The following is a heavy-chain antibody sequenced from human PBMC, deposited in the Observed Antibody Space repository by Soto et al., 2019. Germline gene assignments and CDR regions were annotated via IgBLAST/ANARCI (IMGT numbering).Heavy chain of an antibody. V-gene: IGHV4-30-4*01. CDR3: ASNLFYGSGTYYFDY. Sequence: SETLSLTCTVSGGSISSGDYYWSWIRQPPGKGLEWIGYIYYSGSTYYNPSLKSRVTISVDTSKNQFSLKLSSMTAADTAVYYCASNLFYGSGTYYFDYWGQGTLVTVSS. CDR1: GGSISSGDYY. D-gene: IGHD3-10*01. CDR2: IYYSGST. J-gene: IGHJ4*02.